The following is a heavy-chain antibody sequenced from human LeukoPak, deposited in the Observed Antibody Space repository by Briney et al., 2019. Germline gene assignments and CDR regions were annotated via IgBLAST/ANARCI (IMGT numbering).Heavy chain of an antibody. V-gene: IGHV4-4*07. CDR1: GGSISSYY. D-gene: IGHD2-2*02. Sequence: SETLSLTCTVSGGSISSYYWSWIRQPAGKGLEWIGRIYTSGSTNYNPSLKSRVTMSVDASKNQFSLKLSSVTAADTAVYYCARDVEDCCSSTSCYTRNYYYYYMDVWGKGTTVTVSS. CDR3: ARDVEDCCSSTSCYTRNYYYYYMDV. J-gene: IGHJ6*03. CDR2: IYTSGST.